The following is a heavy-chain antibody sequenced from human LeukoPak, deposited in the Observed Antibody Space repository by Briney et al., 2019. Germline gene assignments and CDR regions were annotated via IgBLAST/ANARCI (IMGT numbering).Heavy chain of an antibody. Sequence: ASVKVSCKASGYTFTGYYMHWVRQAPGQGLEWMGWINPNSGGTNYAQKFQGRVTMTRDTSISTAHMELSRLRSDDTAVYYCARDRPHGIVVVPAAIAGAFDIWGQGTMVTVSS. D-gene: IGHD2-2*02. CDR2: INPNSGGT. J-gene: IGHJ3*02. V-gene: IGHV1-2*02. CDR1: GYTFTGYY. CDR3: ARDRPHGIVVVPAAIAGAFDI.